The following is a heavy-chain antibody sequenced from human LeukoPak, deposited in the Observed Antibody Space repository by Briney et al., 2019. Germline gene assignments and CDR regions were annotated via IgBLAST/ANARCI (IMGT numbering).Heavy chain of an antibody. CDR2: IYTSGST. V-gene: IGHV4-61*02. D-gene: IGHD1-26*01. J-gene: IGHJ3*02. Sequence: PSETLSLTCTVSGGSISSGSYYWSWIRQPAGKGLEWIGRIYTSGSTNYNPSLKSRVTISVDTSKNQFSLKLSSVTAADTAVYYCARDGIVGSKDAFDIWGQGTMVTVSS. CDR1: GGSISSGSYY. CDR3: ARDGIVGSKDAFDI.